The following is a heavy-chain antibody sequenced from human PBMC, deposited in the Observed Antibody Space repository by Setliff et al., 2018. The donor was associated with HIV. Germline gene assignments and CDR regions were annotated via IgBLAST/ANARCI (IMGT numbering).Heavy chain of an antibody. V-gene: IGHV4-34*01. CDR1: GGSFSGYY. J-gene: IGHJ3*02. CDR2: INHSGST. Sequence: SETLSLTCAVYGGSFSGYYWSWIRQPPGKGLEWIGEINHSGSTNYNPSLKSRVTISVDTSKNQFSLKLSSGTAADTAVYYCARRGGYTYYYDSSGYHRGPNDAFDIWGQGTMVTV. D-gene: IGHD3-22*01. CDR3: ARRGGYTYYYDSSGYHRGPNDAFDI.